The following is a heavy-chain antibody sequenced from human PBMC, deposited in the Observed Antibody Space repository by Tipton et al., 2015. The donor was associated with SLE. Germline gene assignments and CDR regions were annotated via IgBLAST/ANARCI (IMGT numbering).Heavy chain of an antibody. CDR3: AKDMYPGGADA. CDR2: ISWNSGSI. V-gene: IGHV3-9*01. J-gene: IGHJ6*02. D-gene: IGHD2-2*01. CDR1: GFTFDDYA. Sequence: SLRLSCAASGFTFDDYAMHWVRQAPGKGLEVVSGISWNSGSIGYADSVKGRFTISRDNAKNSLYLQMNSLRAEDTALYYCAKDMYPGGADAWGQGTTVTVSS.